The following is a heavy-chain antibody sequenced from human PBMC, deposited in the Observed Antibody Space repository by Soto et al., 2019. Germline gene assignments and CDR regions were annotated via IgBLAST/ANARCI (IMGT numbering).Heavy chain of an antibody. CDR2: INPRTGDT. CDR3: AAISYEHAFDI. J-gene: IGHJ3*02. V-gene: IGHV1-46*01. Sequence: ASVKVSCKTSGFPFTTYYIHWVRQAPGQGLEWMGIINPRTGDTSYGQSFQGRVTLTKDTSTSTVLLEVGSLNSDDTAVYYCAAISYEHAFDIWGQGAMVTVS. D-gene: IGHD5-12*01. CDR1: GFPFTTYY.